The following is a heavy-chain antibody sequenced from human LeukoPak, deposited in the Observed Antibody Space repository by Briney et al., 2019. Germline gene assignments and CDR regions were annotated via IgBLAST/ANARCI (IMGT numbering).Heavy chain of an antibody. J-gene: IGHJ4*02. CDR3: AREERYGGYVSFDY. V-gene: IGHV3-30*04. D-gene: IGHD5-12*01. CDR1: GFTFVSYA. Sequence: GGSRSLSWAASGFTFVSYARHWVGKAPGKGREGVAVISYDGSNKYYADSVKGRFTISRDNSKNTLYLQMNSLRAEDTAVYYCAREERYGGYVSFDYWGQGTLVTVSS. CDR2: ISYDGSNK.